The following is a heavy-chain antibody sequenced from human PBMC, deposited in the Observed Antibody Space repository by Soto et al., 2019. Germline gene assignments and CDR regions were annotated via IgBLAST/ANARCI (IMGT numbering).Heavy chain of an antibody. CDR3: AANSLGGGSQGDV. D-gene: IGHD3-10*01. CDR2: IVPIFGTT. J-gene: IGHJ6*02. V-gene: IGHV1-69*01. Sequence: QVRLVQSGAEVNKPGSSVKVSCTASGDTFSSYSISWVRQAPGQVLEWMGGIVPIFGTTVYAPRMQGRVTSTADGPTSTSYMELSGLRFEDTAIYYCAANSLGGGSQGDVWGQGTTVTVSS. CDR1: GDTFSSYS.